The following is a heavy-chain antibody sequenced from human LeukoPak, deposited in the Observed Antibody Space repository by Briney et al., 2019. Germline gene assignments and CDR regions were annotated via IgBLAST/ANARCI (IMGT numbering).Heavy chain of an antibody. CDR2: ISSSGSTI. CDR1: GFTFSSYE. Sequence: GGSLRLSCAASGFTFSSYEMNWVRQAPGEGLEWVSYISSSGSTIYYADSVKGRFTISRDNAKNSLYLQMNSLRAEDTAVYYCARRAYCSSTSCYGDYYYYGMDVWGQGTTVTVSS. J-gene: IGHJ6*02. CDR3: ARRAYCSSTSCYGDYYYYGMDV. D-gene: IGHD2-2*01. V-gene: IGHV3-48*03.